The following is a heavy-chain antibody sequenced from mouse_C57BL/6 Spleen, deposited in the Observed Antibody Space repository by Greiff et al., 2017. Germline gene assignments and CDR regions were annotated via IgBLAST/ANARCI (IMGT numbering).Heavy chain of an antibody. Sequence: VQLQQSGPELVKPGASVKISCKASGYAFSSSWMNWVKQRPGKGLEWIGRIYPGDGDTNYNGKFKGKATLTADKSSSTAYMQLSSLTSEDSAVYFCARDGYYGSTSFDYWGQGTTLTVSS. CDR2: IYPGDGDT. CDR3: ARDGYYGSTSFDY. CDR1: GYAFSSSW. V-gene: IGHV1-82*01. D-gene: IGHD1-1*01. J-gene: IGHJ2*01.